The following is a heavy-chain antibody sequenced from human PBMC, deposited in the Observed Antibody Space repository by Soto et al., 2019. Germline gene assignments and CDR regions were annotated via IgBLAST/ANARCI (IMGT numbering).Heavy chain of an antibody. D-gene: IGHD3-22*01. J-gene: IGHJ4*02. CDR1: EYTFTNYA. Sequence: ASVKVSCKASEYTFTNYALHWVRQAPGQRLEWMGWINAGNGNTKYSQKFQGRVTMTRDTSTSTVYMELSSLRSEDTAVYYCASKGARYYYDSSGYDFDYWGQGTLVTVSS. CDR2: INAGNGNT. V-gene: IGHV1-3*01. CDR3: ASKGARYYYDSSGYDFDY.